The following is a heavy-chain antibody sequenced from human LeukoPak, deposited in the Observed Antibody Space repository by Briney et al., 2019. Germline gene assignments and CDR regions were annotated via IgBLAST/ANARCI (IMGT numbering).Heavy chain of an antibody. CDR1: GFTFSSYS. D-gene: IGHD3-10*01. CDR2: ISSSSSYI. V-gene: IGHV3-21*01. Sequence: PGGSLRLSCAASGFTFSSYSMNWVRQAPGKGLEWVSSISSSSSYIYYADSVKGRFTITRDNAKNSLYLQMNSLRAEDTAVYYCARLPEGMVHFDYWGQGTLVTVSS. CDR3: ARLPEGMVHFDY. J-gene: IGHJ4*02.